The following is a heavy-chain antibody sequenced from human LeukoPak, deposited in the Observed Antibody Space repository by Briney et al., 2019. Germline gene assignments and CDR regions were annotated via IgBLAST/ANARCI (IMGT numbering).Heavy chain of an antibody. J-gene: IGHJ4*02. V-gene: IGHV3-64*01. D-gene: IGHD4-17*01. CDR2: ISSNGGST. CDR3: AREPRTTVTTYYFDY. Sequence: GGSLRLSCAASGFTFSSYAMHWVRQAPGKGLEYVSAISSNGGSTYYANSVKGRFTISRDNSKNTLYLQMNSLRAEDTAVYYCAREPRTTVTTYYFDYWGQGTLVTVSS. CDR1: GFTFSSYA.